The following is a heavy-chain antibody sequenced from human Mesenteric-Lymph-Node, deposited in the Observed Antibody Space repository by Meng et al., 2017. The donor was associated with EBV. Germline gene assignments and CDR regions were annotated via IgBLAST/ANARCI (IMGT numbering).Heavy chain of an antibody. V-gene: IGHV6-1*01. Sequence: QVQLQQSGPGLVKPSXTPXLTCVISGDSVSSSSAAWTWIRQSPSRGLEWLGRTYYRSKWYNDYAVFVKSRITINPDTSKNQFSLQLNSVTPEDTAVYYCARGATSVFDLWGRGTLVNVSS. CDR1: GDSVSSSSAA. CDR3: ARGATSVFDL. CDR2: TYYRSKWYN. J-gene: IGHJ2*01.